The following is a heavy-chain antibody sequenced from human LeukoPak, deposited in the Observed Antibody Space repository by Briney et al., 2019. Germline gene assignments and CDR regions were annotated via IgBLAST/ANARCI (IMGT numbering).Heavy chain of an antibody. Sequence: GASVKVSCKASGYTFTSYAISWVRQAPGQGIEWMGGIIPIFGTANYAQKFQGRVTITTDESTSTAYMELSSLRSEDTAVYYCANGIAARPDLFDYWGQGTLVTVSS. CDR1: GYTFTSYA. CDR2: IIPIFGTA. CDR3: ANGIAARPDLFDY. J-gene: IGHJ4*02. V-gene: IGHV1-69*05. D-gene: IGHD6-6*01.